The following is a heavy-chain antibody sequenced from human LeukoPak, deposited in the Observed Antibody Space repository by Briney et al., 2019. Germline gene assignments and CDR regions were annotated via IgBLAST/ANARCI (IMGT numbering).Heavy chain of an antibody. J-gene: IGHJ5*02. CDR1: GVSIRNGGFY. CDR2: IYHTGTT. V-gene: IGHV4-31*03. Sequence: SQTLSLTCSVSGVSIRNGGFYWSWIRQSPGKGLEWIGYIYHTGTTNYNPSLKSRVTISVDTSKNQFSLKVWSVTASDAAVYYCSTSADSAGYLTSFDPWGQGTLVTVSS. CDR3: STSADSAGYLTSFDP. D-gene: IGHD3-22*01.